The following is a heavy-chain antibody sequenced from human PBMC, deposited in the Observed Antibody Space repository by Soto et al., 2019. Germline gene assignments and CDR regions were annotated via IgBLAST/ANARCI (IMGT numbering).Heavy chain of an antibody. CDR1: GFPFSSYV. D-gene: IGHD4-4*01. CDR3: AKDSNKYSSSLRGRYFDY. Sequence: HPGGSLRLSCAASGFPFSSYVMSWVRQAPGKGLEWVSGISGGGSNTFYADYVKGRFTISRDNSKNTLLLQMNSLGAEDTAVYYCAKDSNKYSSSLRGRYFDYWGQGIGVTVPQ. J-gene: IGHJ4*02. CDR2: ISGGGSNT. V-gene: IGHV3-23*01.